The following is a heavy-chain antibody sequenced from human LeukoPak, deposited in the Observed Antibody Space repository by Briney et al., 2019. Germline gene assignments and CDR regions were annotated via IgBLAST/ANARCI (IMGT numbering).Heavy chain of an antibody. D-gene: IGHD4-23*01. CDR3: AKDGVATNDWQPDY. J-gene: IGHJ4*02. CDR1: GFTVSSNY. Sequence: GGSLRLSCAASGFTVSSNYMSWVRQAPGKGLEWVSIIYSGGSTYYADSVKGRFTISRDNSKNTLYLQINSQRAEDTAVYYCAKDGVATNDWQPDYWGQGTLVTVSS. V-gene: IGHV3-53*01. CDR2: IYSGGST.